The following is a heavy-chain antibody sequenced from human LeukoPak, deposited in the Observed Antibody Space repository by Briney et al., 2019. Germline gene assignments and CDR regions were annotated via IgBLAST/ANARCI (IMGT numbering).Heavy chain of an antibody. CDR3: ARAYGSHAFDI. Sequence: PGGSLRLSCAASGFTFSSYGMSWVRQAPGKGLEWIGSIYYSGSTYYNPSLKSRVTISVDTSKNQFSLKLSSVTAADTAVYYCARAYGSHAFDIWGQGTMVTVSS. D-gene: IGHD4-17*01. V-gene: IGHV4-39*01. CDR2: IYYSGST. J-gene: IGHJ3*02. CDR1: GFTFSSYG.